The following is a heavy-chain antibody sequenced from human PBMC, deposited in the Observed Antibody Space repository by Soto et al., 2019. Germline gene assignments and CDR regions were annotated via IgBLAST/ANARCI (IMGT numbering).Heavy chain of an antibody. V-gene: IGHV1-46*01. CDR3: ARAAISGSLPGTGWFDP. D-gene: IGHD2-15*01. J-gene: IGHJ5*02. CDR2: INPSGGST. Sequence: ASVKVSCKASGYAFTSYYMHWVRQAPGQGLEWMGIINPSGGSTSYAQKFQGRVTMTRDTSTSTVYMELSSLRSEGTAVYYCARAAISGSLPGTGWFDPWGQGTLVTVSS. CDR1: GYAFTSYY.